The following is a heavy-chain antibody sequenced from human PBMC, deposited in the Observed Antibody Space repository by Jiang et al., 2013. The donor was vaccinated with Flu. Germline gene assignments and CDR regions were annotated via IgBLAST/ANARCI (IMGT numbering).Heavy chain of an antibody. Sequence: VQLVESGGGLVQPGGSLRLSCTVSGLNFANYAMSWVRQPPGKGLEWVSSISFTVGTTYYTDSVKGRFVISRDNSKSTLYLHMSSLRVEDTAVYHCANSAMGFQNWFDPGARELWSPSRQ. D-gene: IGHD3-10*01. V-gene: IGHV3-23*04. CDR3: ANSAMGFQNWFDP. J-gene: IGHJ5*02. CDR1: GLNFANYA. CDR2: ISFTVGTT.